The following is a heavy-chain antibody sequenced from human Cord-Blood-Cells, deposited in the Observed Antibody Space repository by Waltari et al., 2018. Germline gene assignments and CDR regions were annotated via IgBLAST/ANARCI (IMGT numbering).Heavy chain of an antibody. CDR2: IYYSGST. D-gene: IGHD3-16*02. CDR3: ASSSVTFGGVIGIFDY. CDR1: GGSISSGGYY. Sequence: ESGPGLVKPSQTLSLTCTVSGGSISSGGYYWSWIRPHPGKGLGWIGYIYYSGSTYYNPSLKSRVTISVDTSKNQFSLKLSSVTAADTAVYYCASSSVTFGGVIGIFDYWGQGTLVTVSS. V-gene: IGHV4-31*03. J-gene: IGHJ4*02.